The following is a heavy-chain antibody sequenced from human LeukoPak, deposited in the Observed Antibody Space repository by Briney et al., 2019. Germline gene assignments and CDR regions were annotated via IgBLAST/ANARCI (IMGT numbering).Heavy chain of an antibody. D-gene: IGHD2-8*01. Sequence: PGESLKISCKGSGYSFTSYWIGWVRHMPGKGLEWMGIIDPADSDTKYSPSFQGQVTISGDRSISTAYLQWSSLKASDTAMYYCARRGGCTSGRAFDIWGQGTMASVSS. CDR2: IDPADSDT. CDR3: ARRGGCTSGRAFDI. CDR1: GYSFTSYW. J-gene: IGHJ3*02. V-gene: IGHV5-51*01.